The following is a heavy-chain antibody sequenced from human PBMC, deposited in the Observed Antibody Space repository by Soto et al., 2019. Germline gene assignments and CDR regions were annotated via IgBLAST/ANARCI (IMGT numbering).Heavy chain of an antibody. D-gene: IGHD4-17*01. CDR2: ISSSSSTI. V-gene: IGHV3-48*02. Sequence: GGSLRLSCAASGFTFSSNSMNWVRQAPGKGLEWVSYISSSSSTIYYADSVKGRFTISRDNAKNSLYLQMNSLRDEDTAVYYCARPGDYDPLEGYFDLWGRGALVTVSS. J-gene: IGHJ2*01. CDR1: GFTFSSNS. CDR3: ARPGDYDPLEGYFDL.